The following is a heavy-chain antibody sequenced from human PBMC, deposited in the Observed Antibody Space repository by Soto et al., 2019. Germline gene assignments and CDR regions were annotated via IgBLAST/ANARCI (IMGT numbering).Heavy chain of an antibody. Sequence: PGGSLRLSCAASGFTFSSYSMNWVRQAPGKGLEWVSSISSSSSYIYYADSVKGRFTISRDNAKNSLYLQMNSLRAEDTAVYYCARAGRGIAAAGTDYWGQGTLVTVSP. CDR2: ISSSSSYI. CDR1: GFTFSSYS. CDR3: ARAGRGIAAAGTDY. J-gene: IGHJ4*02. D-gene: IGHD6-13*01. V-gene: IGHV3-21*01.